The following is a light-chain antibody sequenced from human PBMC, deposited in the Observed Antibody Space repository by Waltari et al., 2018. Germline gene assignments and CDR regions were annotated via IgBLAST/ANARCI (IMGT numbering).Light chain of an antibody. CDR3: QVWDITSDHFV. V-gene: IGLV3-21*02. J-gene: IGLJ1*01. CDR1: NIGSNS. CDR2: DNS. Sequence: SYVLTQPPSVSVAPGQTASITCGGNNIGSNSVHCYQQKPGQAPVLVVYDNSDRPSGIPERFSGSNSGNTATLTISRVEAGDEADYYCQVWDITSDHFVFGTGTKVTVL.